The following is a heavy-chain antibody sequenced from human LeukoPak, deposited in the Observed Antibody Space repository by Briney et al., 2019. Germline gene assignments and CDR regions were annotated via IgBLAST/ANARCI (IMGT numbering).Heavy chain of an antibody. CDR1: GFTFSSYG. Sequence: PGGSLRLSCAASGFTFSSYGMHWVRQAPGKGLEWVAFIRYDGSNKYYADSVKGRFTISRDNSKNTLFLHMNSLRAEDTAVYYCANLRISLWIPDFDYWGQGTLVTVFS. J-gene: IGHJ4*02. D-gene: IGHD1-1*01. V-gene: IGHV3-30*02. CDR3: ANLRISLWIPDFDY. CDR2: IRYDGSNK.